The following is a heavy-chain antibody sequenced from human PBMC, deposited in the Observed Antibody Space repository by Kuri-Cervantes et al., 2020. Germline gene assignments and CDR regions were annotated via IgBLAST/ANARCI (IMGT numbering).Heavy chain of an antibody. CDR2: INHDGTST. V-gene: IGHV3-74*01. J-gene: IGHJ5*02. D-gene: IGHD6-19*01. Sequence: GESLKISCAASGFNFREYWMYWVRQAPGKGLVWVLHINHDGTSTLHADSMRGRFTVSRDNAKNTLYLEMNSLRVEDTAVYYCTRGAVSADSWGQGTLVTVSS. CDR1: GFNFREYW. CDR3: TRGAVSADS.